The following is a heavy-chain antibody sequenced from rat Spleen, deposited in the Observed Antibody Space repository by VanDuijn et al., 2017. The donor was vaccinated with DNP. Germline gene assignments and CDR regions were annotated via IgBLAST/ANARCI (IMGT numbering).Heavy chain of an antibody. Sequence: EVQLVESGGGLVQPGRSMKLSCAASGFTFSSFPMAWVRQAPTKGLEWVPTISTSGGSTYYRNSVKGRFTISRENAKSTLYLQMDSLRSEDTATYYCAGRPPPTRGPFDYWGQGVTVTVSS. V-gene: IGHV5-46*01. J-gene: IGHJ2*01. D-gene: IGHD1-4*01. CDR3: AGRPPPTRGPFDY. CDR2: ISTSGGST. CDR1: GFTFSSFP.